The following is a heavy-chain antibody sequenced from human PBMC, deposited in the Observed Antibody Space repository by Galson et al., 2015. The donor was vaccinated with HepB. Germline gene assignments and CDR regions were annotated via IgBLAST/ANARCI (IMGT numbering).Heavy chain of an antibody. CDR2: IRFDGSKE. J-gene: IGHJ6*02. D-gene: IGHD2-15*01. CDR3: AKDLSGRPADYYNSGLDV. Sequence: SLRLSCAASGFTFSNYGMHWVRQAPGKGLEWVAFIRFDGSKEYYAYSVKGRYTISRDNSRNTLFLQMNRLRPEDTAVFYCAKDLSGRPADYYNSGLDVWGQGATVAVSS. V-gene: IGHV3-30*02. CDR1: GFTFSNYG.